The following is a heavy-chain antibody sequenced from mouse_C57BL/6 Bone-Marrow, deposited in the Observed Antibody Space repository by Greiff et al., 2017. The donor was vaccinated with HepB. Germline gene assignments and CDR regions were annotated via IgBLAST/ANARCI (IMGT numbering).Heavy chain of an antibody. J-gene: IGHJ4*01. CDR3: ARIYYGNYLYAMDY. V-gene: IGHV5-16*01. D-gene: IGHD2-1*01. CDR1: GFTFSDYY. Sequence: EVKLMESEGGLVQPGSSMKLSCTASGFTFSDYYMAWVRQVPEKVLEWVANINYDGSSTYYLDSLKSRFIISRVNAKNILYLQMSSLKSEDTATYYCARIYYGNYLYAMDYWGQGTSVTVSS. CDR2: INYDGSST.